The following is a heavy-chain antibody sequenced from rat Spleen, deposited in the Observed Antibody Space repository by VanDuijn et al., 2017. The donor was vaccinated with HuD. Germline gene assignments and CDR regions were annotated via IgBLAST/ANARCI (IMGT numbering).Heavy chain of an antibody. CDR2: INTGGGTA. V-gene: IGHV5-27*01. Sequence: EVQLVESGGGFVQPGRSMKLSCAASGLTFDDYYMAWVRQAPSKGLEWVAYINTGGGTAFYRDSVRGRFTVSRDNAKSTLYLQIDSLRSEDTATYYCTTGTIAAPYWYFDFWGPGTMVTVSS. D-gene: IGHD1-2*01. CDR1: GLTFDDYY. J-gene: IGHJ1*01. CDR3: TTGTIAAPYWYFDF.